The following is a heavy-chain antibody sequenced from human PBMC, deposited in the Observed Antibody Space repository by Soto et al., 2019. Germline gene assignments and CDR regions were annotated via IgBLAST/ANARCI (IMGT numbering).Heavy chain of an antibody. CDR1: GFTFSSYG. CDR2: ISYDGSNK. Sequence: GGSLRLSCAASGFTFSSYGMHWVRQAPGKGLEWVAVISYDGSNKYYADSVKGRFTISRDNSKNTLYLQMNSLRAEDTAVYYCAKDTLLIHDIVVVPAPYYYYYGMDVWGQGTTVTVSS. CDR3: AKDTLLIHDIVVVPAPYYYYYGMDV. D-gene: IGHD2-2*01. V-gene: IGHV3-30*18. J-gene: IGHJ6*02.